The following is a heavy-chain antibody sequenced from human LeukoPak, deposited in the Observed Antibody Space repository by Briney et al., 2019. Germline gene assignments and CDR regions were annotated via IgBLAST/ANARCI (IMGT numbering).Heavy chain of an antibody. CDR3: AKSATDAFDI. D-gene: IGHD1-26*01. J-gene: IGHJ3*02. CDR1: GFTFSSYG. Sequence: GGSLRLSCAASGFTFSSYGMHWVRQPPGKGLEWVAVISYDGSNKYYADSVKGRFTISRDNSKNTLYLQMNSLRAEDTAVYYCAKSATDAFDIWGQGTMVTVSS. V-gene: IGHV3-30*18. CDR2: ISYDGSNK.